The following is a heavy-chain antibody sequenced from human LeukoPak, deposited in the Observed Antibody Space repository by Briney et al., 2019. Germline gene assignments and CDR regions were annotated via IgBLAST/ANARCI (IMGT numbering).Heavy chain of an antibody. Sequence: SQTLSLTCAISGDSVSSNSAAWNWIRQSPSRGLEWLGRTYYRSKWYNDYAVSVKSRITINPDTSKNQFSLQLNSVTPEDTAVYYCTRVGFYDSSGYLHYYFDYWGQGTLVTVSS. V-gene: IGHV6-1*01. CDR2: TYYRSKWYN. J-gene: IGHJ4*02. CDR3: TRVGFYDSSGYLHYYFDY. D-gene: IGHD3-22*01. CDR1: GDSVSSNSAA.